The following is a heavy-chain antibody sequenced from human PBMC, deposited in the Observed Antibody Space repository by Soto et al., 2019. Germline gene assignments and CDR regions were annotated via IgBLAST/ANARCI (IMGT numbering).Heavy chain of an antibody. D-gene: IGHD3-10*01. Sequence: QVQLVQSGAEMKEPGDSVRVSCEASGYTFTSYYIHGVRQAPGQGLEWMGWINPKFGDTTYAQDFQGRVSMTRDMSISTVYMEFGRLTSDDTAIYYCARNMDYYYGPGSGNGHGFWGQGTTVTVFS. CDR1: GYTFTSYY. CDR3: ARNMDYYYGPGSGNGHGF. CDR2: INPKFGDT. V-gene: IGHV1-2*02. J-gene: IGHJ6*02.